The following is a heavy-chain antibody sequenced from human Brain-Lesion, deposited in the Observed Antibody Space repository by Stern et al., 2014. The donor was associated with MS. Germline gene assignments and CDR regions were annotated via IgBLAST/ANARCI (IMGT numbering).Heavy chain of an antibody. V-gene: IGHV4-61*02. CDR2: IFNSGST. CDR1: GGSISSGGYY. CDR3: ARGRVVPGFQYYATDV. Sequence: VQLVESGPGLVKPSQTLSLSCTVSGGSISSGGYYWSWIRQPAGKGLEWIGRIFNSGSTSYNPSLKSRVPISIDTSKTQFPLRLNSMTAADTAVYYCARGRVVPGFQYYATDVWGQGTTVIVSS. J-gene: IGHJ6*02. D-gene: IGHD2-2*01.